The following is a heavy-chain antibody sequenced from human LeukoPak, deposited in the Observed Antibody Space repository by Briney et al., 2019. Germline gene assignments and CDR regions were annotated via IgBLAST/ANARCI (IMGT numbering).Heavy chain of an antibody. Sequence: SETLSLTCAVSGGSINSSNWWTWVRQPPGKGLEWIGEIYHSGSTNFNPSLRSRVTISVDKSKNHFSLRLTSVTAADTAVYYCASNIDWGQGTLVTVSS. D-gene: IGHD2/OR15-2a*01. J-gene: IGHJ4*02. CDR1: GGSINSSNW. V-gene: IGHV4-4*02. CDR3: ASNID. CDR2: IYHSGST.